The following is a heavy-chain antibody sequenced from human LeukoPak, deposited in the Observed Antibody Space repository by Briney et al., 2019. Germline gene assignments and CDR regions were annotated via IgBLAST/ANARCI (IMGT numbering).Heavy chain of an antibody. CDR3: ARQRRSSGWPNDY. CDR1: GYTFTNYW. D-gene: IGHD6-19*01. J-gene: IGHJ4*02. V-gene: IGHV5-51*01. CDR2: IYPDDSDT. Sequence: KAGESLTISCEGFGYTFTNYWIAWVRQMPGKGLEWMGIIYPDDSDTRYSPSFQGQVTITADKSISTAYLQWSSLKASDNAMYYCARQRRSSGWPNDYWGQGTLVTVSS.